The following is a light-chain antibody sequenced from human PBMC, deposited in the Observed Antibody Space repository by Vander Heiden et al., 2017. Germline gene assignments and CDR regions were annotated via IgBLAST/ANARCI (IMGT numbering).Light chain of an antibody. CDR1: QGISNY. CDR3: QKYNSAPWT. V-gene: IGKV1-27*01. CDR2: AAS. Sequence: DIQMTQSPASLSASVGDRVPITCRASQGISNYLAWFQQKPGKIPKLLIFAASTLQSGVPSRFSGSGSGTEFTLTISSLQPEDVATYYCQKYNSAPWTFGQGTKVEIK. J-gene: IGKJ1*01.